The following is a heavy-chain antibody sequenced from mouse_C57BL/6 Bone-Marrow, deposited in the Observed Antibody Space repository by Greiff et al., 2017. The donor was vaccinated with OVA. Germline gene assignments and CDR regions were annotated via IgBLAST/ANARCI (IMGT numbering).Heavy chain of an antibody. J-gene: IGHJ2*01. CDR1: GYAFSSSW. Sequence: QVQLKESGPELVKPGASVKISCKASGYAFSSSWMNWVKQRPGKGLEWIGRIYPGDGGTNYNGTFKGKATLTADKSASTAYMQLSSLTSEDSAVYFGARSDPRYFDYWGQGTTLTVSS. D-gene: IGHD3-1*01. V-gene: IGHV1-82*01. CDR2: IYPGDGGT. CDR3: ARSDPRYFDY.